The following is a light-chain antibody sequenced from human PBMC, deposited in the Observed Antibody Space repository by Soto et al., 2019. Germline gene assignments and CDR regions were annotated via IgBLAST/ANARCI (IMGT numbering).Light chain of an antibody. CDR3: MQARHMPFT. CDR2: LGS. CDR1: QSLLYSNGYNF. V-gene: IGKV2-28*01. J-gene: IGKJ3*01. Sequence: SHIQHSLPVTPGEPASISCRSSQSLLYSNGYNFLDWYLQKPGQSPQLLIYLGSNRASGAPDRFSGSGSGTYFTLNISRVEAEDVRLCYCMQARHMPFTSGPGTKVDIK.